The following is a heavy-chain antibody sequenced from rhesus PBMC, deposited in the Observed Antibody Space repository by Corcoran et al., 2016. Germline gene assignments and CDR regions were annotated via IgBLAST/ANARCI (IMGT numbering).Heavy chain of an antibody. CDR2: INGNSGTT. CDR3: ASNIVAATFDN. J-gene: IGHJ4*01. V-gene: IGHV4-80*01. CDR1: GASVRGDW. Sequence: QVQLQESGPGLVKPSETLSLTCAVSGASVRGDWWTWIRQAPGKGLEWIGEINGNSGTTNYNPSLNSRVTISKDVSNNQLSLKLNSVTAADTAVYYCASNIVAATFDNWGQGVLVTVSS. D-gene: IGHD2-39*01.